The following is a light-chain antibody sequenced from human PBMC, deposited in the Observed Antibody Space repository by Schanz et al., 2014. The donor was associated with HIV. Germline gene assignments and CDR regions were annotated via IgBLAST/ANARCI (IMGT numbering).Light chain of an antibody. CDR2: EVD. CDR1: SSDVGGHDR. V-gene: IGLV2-8*01. J-gene: IGLJ2*01. Sequence: QSALTQPPSASGSPGQSVTISCTGTSSDVGGHDRVSWYQQYPGKAPKLLIYEVDKRPSGVPDRFSGSKSGNTASLTVSGLQAEDEADYHCSSYRSLNNSIFGGGTKLTVL. CDR3: SSYRSLNNSI.